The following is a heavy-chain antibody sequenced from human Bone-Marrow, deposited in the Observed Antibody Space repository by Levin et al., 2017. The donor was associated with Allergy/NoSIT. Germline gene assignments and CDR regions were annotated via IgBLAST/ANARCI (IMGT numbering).Heavy chain of an antibody. D-gene: IGHD3-10*01. J-gene: IGHJ4*02. Sequence: SQTLSLTCTVSGDSVTNYYWSWIRQSPGKRLEWIAYVHYSGITNYNPSLKSRVTISVDTSKSQVSLKLNSVTAADTAVYYCARHFNSGTYPLDYWGQGTLVTVSS. CDR1: GDSVTNYY. CDR2: VHYSGIT. V-gene: IGHV4-59*02. CDR3: ARHFNSGTYPLDY.